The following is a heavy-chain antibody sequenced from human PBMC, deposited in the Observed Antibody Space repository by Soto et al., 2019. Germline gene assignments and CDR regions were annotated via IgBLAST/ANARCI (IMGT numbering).Heavy chain of an antibody. CDR3: ARKLEGSVRLVEWFSYMRFDP. Sequence: SETLSLTWDVRGDSLTGYSWSWLRQPPGKGLEWIGEIDFQGTTNYHPSLRTRVSMSVDTSKSQISLNMSSVTAADTALYFCARKLEGSVRLVEWFSYMRFDPCGPGTLVTVSS. V-gene: IGHV4-34*01. CDR2: IDFQGTT. J-gene: IGHJ5*02. D-gene: IGHD3-3*01. CDR1: GDSLTGYS.